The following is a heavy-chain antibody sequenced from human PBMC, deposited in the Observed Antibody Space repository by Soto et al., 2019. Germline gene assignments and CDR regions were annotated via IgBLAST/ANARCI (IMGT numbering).Heavy chain of an antibody. V-gene: IGHV3-21*01. CDR3: ARDPSDCSSTSCWGYYALDV. Sequence: PGGSLRLSCAASGVTFSTYSMNWVRQAPGKGLEWVSSISSSGTYIHYADSLKGRFTISRDNAKNSLYLQMISLRAEDTAVYYCARDPSDCSSTSCWGYYALDVWGQGTTVTVSS. CDR2: ISSSGTYI. CDR1: GVTFSTYS. D-gene: IGHD2-2*01. J-gene: IGHJ6*02.